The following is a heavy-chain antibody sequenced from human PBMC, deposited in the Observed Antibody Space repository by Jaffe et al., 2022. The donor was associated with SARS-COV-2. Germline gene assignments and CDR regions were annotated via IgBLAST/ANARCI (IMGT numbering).Heavy chain of an antibody. CDR2: IYYSGST. D-gene: IGHD2-2*01. Sequence: QVQLQESGPGLVKPSQTLSLTCTVSGGSISSGGYYWSWIRQHPGKGLEWIGYIYYSGSTYYNPSLKSRVTISVDTSKNQFSLKLSSVTAADTAVYYCARDFLVVVPAARYFDLWGRGTLVTVSS. CDR1: GGSISSGGYY. V-gene: IGHV4-31*03. J-gene: IGHJ2*01. CDR3: ARDFLVVVPAARYFDL.